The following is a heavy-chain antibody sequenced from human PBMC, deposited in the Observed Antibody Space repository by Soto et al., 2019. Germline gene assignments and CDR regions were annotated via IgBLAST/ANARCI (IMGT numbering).Heavy chain of an antibody. V-gene: IGHV3-30*18. J-gene: IGHJ6*02. CDR1: GFTFSSYG. CDR2: ISYDGSNK. D-gene: IGHD6-19*01. Sequence: QVQLVESGGGVVQPGRSLRLSCAASGFTFSSYGMHWVRQAPGKGLEWVAVISYDGSNKYYADSVKGRFTISRDNSKNXLXXQMNSLRAEDTAVYYCANSPGIAVAGTRAYYGMDVWGQGTTVTVSS. CDR3: ANSPGIAVAGTRAYYGMDV.